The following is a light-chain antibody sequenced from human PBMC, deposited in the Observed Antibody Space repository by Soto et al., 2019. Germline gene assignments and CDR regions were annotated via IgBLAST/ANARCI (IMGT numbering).Light chain of an antibody. V-gene: IGKV3-20*01. CDR1: QIFSSDY. CDR3: QQYGDSPST. J-gene: IGKJ2*01. Sequence: EAVLTQSPGTLSLSPGERATLSGRASQIFSSDYLAWYQQKPGQAPRLLIYGASTRATHIPDRFSGSGSGTDFTLTISRLEPEDSAVYLCQQYGDSPSTFGQGTKVDIK. CDR2: GAS.